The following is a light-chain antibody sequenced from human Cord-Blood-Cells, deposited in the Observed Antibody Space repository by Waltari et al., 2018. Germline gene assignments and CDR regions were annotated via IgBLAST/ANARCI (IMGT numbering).Light chain of an antibody. CDR3: QQSYSTPWT. CDR1: QSISSY. J-gene: IGKJ1*01. V-gene: IGKV1-39*01. Sequence: DIQLTQSPSSLSASVGDRVPITCRASQSISSYLTWYQQKPGKAPKLLIYAASSLQSGVPSRFSGSGSGTDFTLTISSLQPEDFVTYYCQQSYSTPWTFGQGTKVEIK. CDR2: AAS.